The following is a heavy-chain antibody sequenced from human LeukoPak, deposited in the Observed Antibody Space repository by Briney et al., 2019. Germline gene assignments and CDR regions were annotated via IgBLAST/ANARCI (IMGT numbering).Heavy chain of an antibody. Sequence: VASVKVSCKASGYALTTYDINWVRQASGQGLEWMAWMNPDSGNSGYAEKFQGRVTLTANPSISTAYMELGSLRYDDSAVYYCARGVKKYGTEFGCYRPDWFDPWGQGTLLNVSS. CDR3: ARGVKKYGTEFGCYRPDWFDP. J-gene: IGHJ5*02. CDR2: MNPDSGNS. V-gene: IGHV1-8*01. CDR1: GYALTTYD. D-gene: IGHD2-2*01.